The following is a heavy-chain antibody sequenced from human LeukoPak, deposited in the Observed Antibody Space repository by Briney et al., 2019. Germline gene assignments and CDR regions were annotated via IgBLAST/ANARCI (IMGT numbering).Heavy chain of an antibody. Sequence: WIGYIYYSGSTYYNPSLKSRVTISVDTSKNQFSLKLSSVTAADTAVYYCARLVRASAPFDYWGQGTLVTVSS. V-gene: IGHV4-31*02. J-gene: IGHJ4*02. D-gene: IGHD2-21*01. CDR2: IYYSGST. CDR3: ARLVRASAPFDY.